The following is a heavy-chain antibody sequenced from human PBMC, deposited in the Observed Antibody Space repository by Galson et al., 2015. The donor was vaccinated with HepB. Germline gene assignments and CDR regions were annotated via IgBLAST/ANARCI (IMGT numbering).Heavy chain of an antibody. CDR1: GFTFDDYG. J-gene: IGHJ3*02. V-gene: IGHV3-20*01. CDR3: ARVGYGDYVYAFDI. Sequence: SLRLSCAASGFTFDDYGMSWVRQAPGKGLEWVSGINWNGGSTGYADSVKGRFTISRDNAKNSLYLQMNSLRAEDTALYHCARVGYGDYVYAFDIWGQGTMVTVSS. D-gene: IGHD4-17*01. CDR2: INWNGGST.